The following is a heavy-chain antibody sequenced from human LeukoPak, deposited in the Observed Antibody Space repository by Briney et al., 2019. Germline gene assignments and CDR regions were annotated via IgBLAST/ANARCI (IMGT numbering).Heavy chain of an antibody. J-gene: IGHJ6*02. CDR2: ISSSSSYI. CDR1: GFTFSSYS. Sequence: GGSLRLSCAASGFTFSSYSMNWVRQAPGKGLEWVSSISSSSSYIYYADSVKGRFTISRDNAKNSLYLQMNSLRAEDTAVYYCARDYTSHCSSTSCYERYYYYYGMDVWGQGTTVTVSS. D-gene: IGHD2-2*01. CDR3: ARDYTSHCSSTSCYERYYYYYGMDV. V-gene: IGHV3-21*01.